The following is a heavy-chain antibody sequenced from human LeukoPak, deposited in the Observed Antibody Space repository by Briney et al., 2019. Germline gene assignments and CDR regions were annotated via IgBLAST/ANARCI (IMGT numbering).Heavy chain of an antibody. Sequence: PGGSLRLSCAASGFTFDDYGMSWVRQAPGKGLEWVSGINWNGGSTGYADFVKGRFTISRDNAKNSLYPQMNSLRAEDTALYYCARAGGVVLRGYFDYWGQGTLVTVSS. CDR1: GFTFDDYG. V-gene: IGHV3-20*04. CDR2: INWNGGST. CDR3: ARAGGVVLRGYFDY. D-gene: IGHD3-3*01. J-gene: IGHJ4*02.